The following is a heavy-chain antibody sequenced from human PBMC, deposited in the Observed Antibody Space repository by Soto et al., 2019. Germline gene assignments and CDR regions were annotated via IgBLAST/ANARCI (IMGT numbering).Heavy chain of an antibody. V-gene: IGHV4-4*07. CDR3: AKEFSYSNYGGTSNRLDP. CDR1: GASTSSDY. CDR2: IYITGNT. J-gene: IGHJ5*02. Sequence: QLRLQESGPGLVKPSETLSLTCSVTGASTSSDYWSWIRQPPGKGLEWIGRIYITGNTKYNPSLRGRVNRSIYPSTNQFSLQLTSVNASYTAVYYFAKEFSYSNYGGTSNRLDPCGQGTLVTVS. D-gene: IGHD4-4*01.